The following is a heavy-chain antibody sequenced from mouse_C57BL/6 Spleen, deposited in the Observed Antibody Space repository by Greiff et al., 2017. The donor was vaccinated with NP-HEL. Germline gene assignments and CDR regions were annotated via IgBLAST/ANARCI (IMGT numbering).Heavy chain of an antibody. CDR1: GYTFTSYW. Sequence: QVQLQQPGAELVMPGASVKLSCKASGYTFTSYWMHWVKQRPGQGLEWIGEIDPSDSYTNYNQKFKGKSTLTVDKSSSTAYMQLSSLTSEDSAVYYCARGGVITTVFDYWGQGTTLTVSS. J-gene: IGHJ2*01. D-gene: IGHD1-1*01. V-gene: IGHV1-69*01. CDR3: ARGGVITTVFDY. CDR2: IDPSDSYT.